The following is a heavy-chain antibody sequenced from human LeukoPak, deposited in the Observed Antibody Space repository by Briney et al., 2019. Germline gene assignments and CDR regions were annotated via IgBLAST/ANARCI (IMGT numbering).Heavy chain of an antibody. J-gene: IGHJ4*02. Sequence: PGGSLRLSCAASGFTFSSYSMTWVRQAPGKGLEWVSSISSSSSSYIYYADSVKGRFTISRDNAKNSLYLQMNSLRAEDTAVYYCARDRPEDVSSWPLFDYWGQGTLVTVSS. CDR1: GFTFSSYS. D-gene: IGHD6-13*01. V-gene: IGHV3-21*01. CDR2: ISSSSSSYI. CDR3: ARDRPEDVSSWPLFDY.